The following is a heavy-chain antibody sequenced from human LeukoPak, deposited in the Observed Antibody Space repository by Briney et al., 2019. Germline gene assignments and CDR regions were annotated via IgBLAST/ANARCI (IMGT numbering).Heavy chain of an antibody. D-gene: IGHD2-2*01. CDR1: GFSISSGYF. CDR2: IFHSGIT. V-gene: IGHV4-38-2*01. J-gene: IGHJ4*02. CDR3: ARRISTRRGETCSSTSCYFDY. Sequence: SETLSLTCAVSGFSISSGYFWAWIRQSPGNGLEWIGSIFHSGITYYNPSLKSRITISVDTSKNQFSLRLSSVTAADTAVYYCARRISTRRGETCSSTSCYFDYWGQGTLVTVSS.